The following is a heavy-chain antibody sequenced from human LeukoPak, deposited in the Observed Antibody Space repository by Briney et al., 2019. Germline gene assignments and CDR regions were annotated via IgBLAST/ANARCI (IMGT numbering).Heavy chain of an antibody. CDR2: IYPGDSDT. Sequence: GESLKISCKGSGYRFTSYWIGWVRQMPGKGLEWMGIIYPGDSDTRYSPSFQGQVTISADKSISTAYLQWSSLKASDTAMYYCARRPYLYYYDSSGYYQLPAVDFDYWGQGTLVTVSS. CDR1: GYRFTSYW. D-gene: IGHD3-22*01. CDR3: ARRPYLYYYDSSGYYQLPAVDFDY. J-gene: IGHJ4*02. V-gene: IGHV5-51*01.